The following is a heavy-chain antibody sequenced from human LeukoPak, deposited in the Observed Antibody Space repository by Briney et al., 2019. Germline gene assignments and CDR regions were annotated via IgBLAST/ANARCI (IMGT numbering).Heavy chain of an antibody. V-gene: IGHV3-21*01. D-gene: IGHD4-17*01. J-gene: IGHJ4*02. CDR3: ARVAINDYGDYFDY. Sequence: GGSLRLSCAASGFTFSSYSMNWVRQAPGKGLEWVSSISSTSSYIYYADAMKGRFTISRDNDKNSLYLQMNSLRAEDTAVYYCARVAINDYGDYFDYWGQGTLVTVSS. CDR1: GFTFSSYS. CDR2: ISSTSSYI.